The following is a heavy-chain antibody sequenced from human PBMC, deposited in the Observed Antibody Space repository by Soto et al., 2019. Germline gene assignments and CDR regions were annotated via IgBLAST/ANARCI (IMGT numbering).Heavy chain of an antibody. CDR1: GFTFSLYS. J-gene: IGHJ6*02. CDR2: ISRSSTGI. V-gene: IGHV3-48*02. CDR3: ARAVTWGLDV. Sequence: EVQLVESGGGLVQPGGSLRLSCAASGFTFSLYSMSWVRQAPGKGLEWVSYISRSSTGIHYADSVKGRFTISRDDDTNSMHLQVNSLRDGDTAVYYCARAVTWGLDVWGQGTTVSISS. D-gene: IGHD3-10*01.